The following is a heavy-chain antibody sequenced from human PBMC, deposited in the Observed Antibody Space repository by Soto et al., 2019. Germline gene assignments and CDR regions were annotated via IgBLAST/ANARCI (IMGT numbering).Heavy chain of an antibody. Sequence: GESLKISCAASGFTVSSNYMSWVRQAPGKGLEWVSVIYSGGSTYYADSVKGRFTISRHNSKNTLYLQMNSLRAEDTAVYYCARGNTTAFDIWGQGTMVTVSS. CDR3: ARGNTTAFDI. V-gene: IGHV3-66*01. CDR2: IYSGGST. J-gene: IGHJ3*02. D-gene: IGHD1-26*01. CDR1: GFTVSSNY.